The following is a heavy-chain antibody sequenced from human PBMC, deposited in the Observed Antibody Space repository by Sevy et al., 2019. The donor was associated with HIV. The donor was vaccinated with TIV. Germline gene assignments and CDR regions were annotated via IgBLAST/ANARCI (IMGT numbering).Heavy chain of an antibody. J-gene: IGHJ6*02. V-gene: IGHV1-69*13. CDR2: IIPIFGTA. CDR1: GGTFSSYA. D-gene: IGHD2-15*01. Sequence: ASVKVSCKASGGTFSSYAISWVRQAPGQGLEWMGGIIPIFGTANYAQKFQGRVTITADESTSTAYMELSSLRSEDTAVYYCARSNCSGGSCYVGYYYYGMDVWGQWTTVTVSS. CDR3: ARSNCSGGSCYVGYYYYGMDV.